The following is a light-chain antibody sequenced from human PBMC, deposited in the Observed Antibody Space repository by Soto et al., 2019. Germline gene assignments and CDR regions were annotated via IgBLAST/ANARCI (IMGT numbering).Light chain of an antibody. V-gene: IGKV3-15*01. CDR3: QQYNTWWT. J-gene: IGKJ1*01. CDR2: GAS. Sequence: EIVMTQSPATLSVSPGERATLSCRASQSGSSNLAWYQQKPGQAPRLLIYGASTRATGIPARFSCSGSGTEFTLTISRLQSEEFAVYYCQQYNTWWTVGQGTKVEIK. CDR1: QSGSSN.